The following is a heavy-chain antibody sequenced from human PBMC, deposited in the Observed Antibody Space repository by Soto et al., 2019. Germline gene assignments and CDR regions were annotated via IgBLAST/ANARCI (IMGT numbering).Heavy chain of an antibody. CDR1: GISLSTSGLG. V-gene: IGHV2-5*01. Sequence: GPTLVNPTQTLTLTCTLSGISLSTSGLGLGWIRQTPGKALEWLALVYWNDDAHYSPSLRSRLTITKDTSKNQAVLTMTNMDPVDTATYYCARGLASLPVFAFDIWGQGTVVTVSS. CDR2: VYWNDDA. CDR3: ARGLASLPVFAFDI. J-gene: IGHJ3*02.